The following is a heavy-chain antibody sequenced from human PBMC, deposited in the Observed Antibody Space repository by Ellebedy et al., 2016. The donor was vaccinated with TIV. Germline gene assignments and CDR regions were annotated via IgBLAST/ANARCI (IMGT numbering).Heavy chain of an antibody. J-gene: IGHJ4*02. Sequence: GESLKISCAASGFSLSSFWMGWVRQAPGKGLESVANINHAGSETYYVDSVKGRFTISRDNAKNSLYLQMDSLRAEDTAVYFCARAPRGGTDYWGQGTLVTVSS. CDR2: INHAGSET. D-gene: IGHD3-10*01. V-gene: IGHV3-7*03. CDR3: ARAPRGGTDY. CDR1: GFSLSSFW.